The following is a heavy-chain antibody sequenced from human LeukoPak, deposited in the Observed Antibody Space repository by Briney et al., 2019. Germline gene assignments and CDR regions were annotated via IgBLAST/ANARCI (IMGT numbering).Heavy chain of an antibody. CDR2: TGGSDDST. Sequence: GGSLRLSCAASGVTFNTYAMSWVRQAPGKGLEWVAVTGGSDDSTYYADSVKDRFTISRDNSKNTLYLQMSSLRAEDTAVYYCARDIGFCSGDSCYPKYFQHWGQGTLVTVSS. CDR3: ARDIGFCSGDSCYPKYFQH. J-gene: IGHJ1*01. D-gene: IGHD2-15*01. CDR1: GVTFNTYA. V-gene: IGHV3-23*01.